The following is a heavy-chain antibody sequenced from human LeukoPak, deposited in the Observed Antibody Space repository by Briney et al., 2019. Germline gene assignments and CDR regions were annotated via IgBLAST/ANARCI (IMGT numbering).Heavy chain of an antibody. V-gene: IGHV4-39*07. CDR2: IYYSGST. CDR3: ARVVGATYYFDY. D-gene: IGHD1-26*01. Sequence: SETLSLTCTVSGGSISSSSYYWGWIRQPPGKGLEWIGSIYYSGSTYYNPSLKSRVTISVDTSKNQFSLKLSSVTAADTAVYYCARVVGATYYFDYWGQGTLVTVSP. CDR1: GGSISSSSYY. J-gene: IGHJ4*02.